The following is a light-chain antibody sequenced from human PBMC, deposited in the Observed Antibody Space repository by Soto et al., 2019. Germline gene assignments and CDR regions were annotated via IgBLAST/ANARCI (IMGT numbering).Light chain of an antibody. CDR2: GNN. Sequence: QSVLTQPPSVSGAPGQRVSIYCTGSSSNIGAGYDVHWYHQLPGTAPKLLLYGNNNRPSGVPDRFSGSKSGTSASLVITGLQAEDEADYYCQSFDTRLNSVVFGGGTKLTVL. CDR1: SSNIGAGYD. CDR3: QSFDTRLNSVV. V-gene: IGLV1-40*01. J-gene: IGLJ2*01.